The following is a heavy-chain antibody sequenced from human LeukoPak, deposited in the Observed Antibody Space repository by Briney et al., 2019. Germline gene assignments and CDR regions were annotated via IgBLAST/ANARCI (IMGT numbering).Heavy chain of an antibody. Sequence: PGRSLRLSCGASGFTFDKYGMHYVRQAPGKRLEWVAVILEDGRIKKYADSVKDRFTISRDNTNNTLYLQMHSLRVEDTGIYFCAKDRETTASGTFDYWGLGTLVTVSS. CDR3: AKDRETTASGTFDY. D-gene: IGHD1-1*01. V-gene: IGHV3-30*18. CDR1: GFTFDKYG. J-gene: IGHJ4*02. CDR2: ILEDGRIK.